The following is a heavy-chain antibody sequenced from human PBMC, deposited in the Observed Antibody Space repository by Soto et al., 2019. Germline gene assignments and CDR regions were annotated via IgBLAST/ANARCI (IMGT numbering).Heavy chain of an antibody. J-gene: IGHJ4*02. CDR2: INPNSGGT. Sequence: ASVKVSCKASGYTFTGYYMHWVRQAPGQGLEWMGWINPNSGGTNYAQKFQGRVTMSRDTSISTAYMELNRLRSDDTAVYYCARVEGYVWGSYPIDYWGQGTLVTVSS. CDR3: ARVEGYVWGSYPIDY. CDR1: GYTFTGYY. D-gene: IGHD3-16*01. V-gene: IGHV1-2*02.